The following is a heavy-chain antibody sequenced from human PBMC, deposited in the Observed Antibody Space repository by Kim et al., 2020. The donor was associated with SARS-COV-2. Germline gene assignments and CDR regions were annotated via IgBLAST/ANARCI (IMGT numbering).Heavy chain of an antibody. D-gene: IGHD3-3*01. CDR3: ARETRRITIFGVLTAPNYYYYYMDV. CDR1: GYTFTSYD. J-gene: IGHJ6*03. Sequence: ASVKVSCKASGYTFTSYDINWVRQATGQGLEWMGWMNPNSGNTGYAQKFQGRVTMTRNTSISTAYMELSSLRSEDTAVYYCARETRRITIFGVLTAPNYYYYYMDVWGKGPTVTVSS. CDR2: MNPNSGNT. V-gene: IGHV1-8*01.